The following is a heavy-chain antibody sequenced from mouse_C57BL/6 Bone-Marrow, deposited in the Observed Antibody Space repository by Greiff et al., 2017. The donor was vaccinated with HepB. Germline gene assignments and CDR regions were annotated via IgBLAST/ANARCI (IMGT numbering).Heavy chain of an antibody. CDR3: ARFITTVVATYYYAMDY. J-gene: IGHJ4*01. CDR1: GYTFTDYN. CDR2: INPNNGGT. D-gene: IGHD1-1*01. Sequence: EVQLQESGPELVKPGASVKIPCKASGYTFTDYNMDWVKQSHGKSLEWIGDINPNNGGTIYNQKFKGKATLTVDKSSSTAYMERRSLTSEDTAVYYCARFITTVVATYYYAMDYWGQGTSVTVSS. V-gene: IGHV1-18*01.